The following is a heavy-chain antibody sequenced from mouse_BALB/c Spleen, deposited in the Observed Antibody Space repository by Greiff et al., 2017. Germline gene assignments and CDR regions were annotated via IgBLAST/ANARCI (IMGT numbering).Heavy chain of an antibody. CDR2: IYPGDGDT. V-gene: IGHV1-82*01. Sequence: VKLQESGPELVKPGASVKISCKASGYAFSSSWMNWVKQRPGQGLEWIGRIYPGDGDTNYNGKFKGKATLTADKSSSTAYMQLSSLTSVDSAVYFCARGNPWFAYWGQGTLVTVSA. D-gene: IGHD2-1*01. J-gene: IGHJ3*01. CDR1: GYAFSSSW. CDR3: ARGNPWFAY.